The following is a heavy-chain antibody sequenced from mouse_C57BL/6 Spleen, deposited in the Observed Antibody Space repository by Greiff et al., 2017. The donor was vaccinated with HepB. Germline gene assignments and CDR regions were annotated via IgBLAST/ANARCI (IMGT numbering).Heavy chain of an antibody. D-gene: IGHD3-2*02. J-gene: IGHJ2*01. V-gene: IGHV1-42*01. Sequence: VQLQQSGPELVKPGASVKISCKASGYSFTGYYMNWVKQSPEKSLGWIGEINPSTGGTTYNQKFKAKATLTVDKSSSTAYMQLKSLTSEDSAVYYCARSGAQAVDYWGQGTTLTVSS. CDR3: ARSGAQAVDY. CDR1: GYSFTGYY. CDR2: INPSTGGT.